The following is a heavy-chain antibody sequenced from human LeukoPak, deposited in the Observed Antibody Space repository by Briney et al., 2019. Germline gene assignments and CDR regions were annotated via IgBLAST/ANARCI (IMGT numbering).Heavy chain of an antibody. CDR1: GFSFSSFW. D-gene: IGHD3-3*01. V-gene: IGHV3-30*18. Sequence: GGSLRLSCAASGFSFSSFWMSWVRQVPGKGLEWVAVISSDGSIKVYADSVKGRFTLSRDNSINTVDLQMNSLRAEDTAVYYCVKEYHSRGFGAYFDYWGQGTLVTVSS. CDR3: VKEYHSRGFGAYFDY. CDR2: ISSDGSIK. J-gene: IGHJ4*02.